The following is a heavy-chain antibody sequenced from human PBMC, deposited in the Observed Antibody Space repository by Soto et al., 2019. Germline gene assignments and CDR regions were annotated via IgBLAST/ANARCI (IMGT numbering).Heavy chain of an antibody. CDR2: IYYSGSI. Sequence: SETLSLTCSVSGGSISSSSYYWGWIRQPPGKGLEWIGSIYYSGSIYYNPSLKSRVTISVDTSKNQFSLKLSSVTAAETAVYYCARQSSGWYNWFDPWGQGTLVTSPQ. D-gene: IGHD6-19*01. CDR3: ARQSSGWYNWFDP. J-gene: IGHJ5*02. CDR1: GGSISSSSYY. V-gene: IGHV4-39*01.